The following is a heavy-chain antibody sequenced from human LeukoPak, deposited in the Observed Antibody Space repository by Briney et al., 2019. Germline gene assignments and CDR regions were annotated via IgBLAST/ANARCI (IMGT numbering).Heavy chain of an antibody. CDR2: IRSKANSYAT. CDR1: GFTFSGSA. V-gene: IGHV3-73*01. Sequence: GGSLRLSCAASGFTFSGSAMHWVRQASGKGLEWVGRIRSKANSYATAYAASVKGRFTISRDDSKNTAYLQMNSLRSEDTAVYYCARANSLWYSSGWYAFDYWGQGTLVTVSS. J-gene: IGHJ4*02. CDR3: ARANSLWYSSGWYAFDY. D-gene: IGHD6-19*01.